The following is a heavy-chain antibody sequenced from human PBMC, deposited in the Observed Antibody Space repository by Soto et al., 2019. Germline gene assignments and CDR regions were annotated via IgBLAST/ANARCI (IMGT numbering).Heavy chain of an antibody. J-gene: IGHJ2*01. V-gene: IGHV1-69*12. D-gene: IGHD5-12*01. CDR3: ARGNHRWLQLWYFDL. Sequence: QVQLVQSGAEVKKPGSSVTVSCKASGGTFSSYTISWVRQAPGQGLEWMGGIIPIFGTAHYAQKLQGRVTITAADATSTAYMELSSLRSEATAVYYCARGNHRWLQLWYFDLWGRGTLVTVSS. CDR1: GGTFSSYT. CDR2: IIPIFGTA.